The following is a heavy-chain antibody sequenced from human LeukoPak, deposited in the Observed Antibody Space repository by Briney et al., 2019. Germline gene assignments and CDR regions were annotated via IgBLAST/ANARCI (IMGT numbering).Heavy chain of an antibody. V-gene: IGHV3-11*04. CDR3: ARVGWSYDSSGYIFDY. CDR2: ISSSGSTA. J-gene: IGHJ4*02. Sequence: GSLILSCAASGFPFNDYYMTWIRQAPGKGLEWVSHISSSGSTAYYADSVKGRFIISRDNAKNSLYLQMNSLRAEDTAVYYCARVGWSYDSSGYIFDYWGQGTLVTVSS. D-gene: IGHD3-22*01. CDR1: GFPFNDYY.